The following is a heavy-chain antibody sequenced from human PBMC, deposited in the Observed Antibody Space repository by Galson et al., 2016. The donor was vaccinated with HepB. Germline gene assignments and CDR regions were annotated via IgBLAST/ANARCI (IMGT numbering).Heavy chain of an antibody. CDR2: IGSSSSDR. Sequence: SLRLSCAASGFTLSDYYISWIRQAPGKGLEWVSYIGSSSSDRNYAASVKGRFTISRDNAKDSLYLQMNSLRAEDTAVYYCARAVGSYDDFMDVWHKGTTVTASS. V-gene: IGHV3-11*06. D-gene: IGHD3-22*01. CDR3: ARAVGSYDDFMDV. J-gene: IGHJ6*03. CDR1: GFTLSDYY.